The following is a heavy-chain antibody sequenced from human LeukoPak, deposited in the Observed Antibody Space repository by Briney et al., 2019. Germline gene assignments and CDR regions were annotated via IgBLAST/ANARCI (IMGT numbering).Heavy chain of an antibody. V-gene: IGHV3-30-3*01. CDR3: ARDHCYYLCRTDYYYYGMDV. Sequence: GSLRLSCAASGFTFSSYAMNWVRQAPRKGLEWVAVISYDGSNKNYADSVKGRFTISRDNSKNTLYLQMNSLRAEDTAVYYCARDHCYYLCRTDYYYYGMDVWGQGTTVTVSS. CDR2: ISYDGSNK. D-gene: IGHD1-26*01. CDR1: GFTFSSYA. J-gene: IGHJ6*02.